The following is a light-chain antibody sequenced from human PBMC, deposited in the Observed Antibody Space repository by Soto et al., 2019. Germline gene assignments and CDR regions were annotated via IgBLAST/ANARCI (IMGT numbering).Light chain of an antibody. Sequence: EIVMTQSPATLSVSPGERATLSCRASQSVNSNLAWYQQKPGQAPRLLIYGASTRAAGIPARFSGSGSGTEFSLTISSLHSEDFAVYYCQQYNNRPPDTFGQGTKLEIK. CDR2: GAS. J-gene: IGKJ2*01. V-gene: IGKV3-15*01. CDR3: QQYNNRPPDT. CDR1: QSVNSN.